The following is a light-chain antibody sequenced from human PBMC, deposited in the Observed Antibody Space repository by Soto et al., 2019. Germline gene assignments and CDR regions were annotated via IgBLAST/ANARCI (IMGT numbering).Light chain of an antibody. CDR3: QQRSSWIT. V-gene: IGKV3-11*01. CDR2: DAS. CDR1: QSVSSY. Sequence: IVLTQSPATLSLSPGETAILSCRASQSVSSYLSWYQQKPGQAPRLLIYDASSRAPGVPARFSGSGSGTDFTLTISSLEPEDFTLYYCQQRSSWITFGQGTRLEIE. J-gene: IGKJ5*01.